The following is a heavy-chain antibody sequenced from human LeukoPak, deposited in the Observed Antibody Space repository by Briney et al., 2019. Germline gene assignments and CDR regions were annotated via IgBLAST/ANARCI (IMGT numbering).Heavy chain of an antibody. V-gene: IGHV4-61*02. J-gene: IGHJ6*02. CDR3: ARDPPRGYCSGGSCYSTPDYYFYGKDV. CDR1: GGSISSGSYY. Sequence: PSQTLSLTCTVSGGSISSGSYYWNWIRQPAGKGLEWIGRIYTSGSTNYNPSLKSRVTISVDTSKNQFSLKLSSVTAADTAVYYCARDPPRGYCSGGSCYSTPDYYFYGKDVWGQGTTVTVSS. CDR2: IYTSGST. D-gene: IGHD2-15*01.